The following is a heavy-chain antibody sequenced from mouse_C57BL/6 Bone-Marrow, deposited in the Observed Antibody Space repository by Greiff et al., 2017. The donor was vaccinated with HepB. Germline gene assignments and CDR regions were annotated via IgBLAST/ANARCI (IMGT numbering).Heavy chain of an antibody. CDR3: TRTGTDY. CDR2: IDPETGGT. CDR1: GYTFTDYE. V-gene: IGHV1-15*01. D-gene: IGHD2-14*01. J-gene: IGHJ4*01. Sequence: QVQLKQSGAELVRPGASVTLSCKASGYTFTDYEMHWVKQTPVHGLEWIGAIDPETGGTAYNQKFKGKAILTADKSSSTAYMELRSLTSEDSAVYYCTRTGTDYWGQGTSVTVSS.